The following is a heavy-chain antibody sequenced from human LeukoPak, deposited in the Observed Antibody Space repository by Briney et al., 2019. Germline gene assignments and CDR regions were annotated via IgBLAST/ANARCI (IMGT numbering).Heavy chain of an antibody. D-gene: IGHD3-22*01. V-gene: IGHV3-23*01. CDR1: GFTFSSYA. CDR3: AKAFNYYDSSGPWGY. CDR2: ISGSGGST. Sequence: PGGSLRLSCAASGFTFSSYAMSWVRQAPGKGLEWVSAISGSGGSTYYADSVKGRFTISRDNSKNTLYLQMNSLRAEDTAVYYCAKAFNYYDSSGPWGYCGQGTLVTVSS. J-gene: IGHJ4*02.